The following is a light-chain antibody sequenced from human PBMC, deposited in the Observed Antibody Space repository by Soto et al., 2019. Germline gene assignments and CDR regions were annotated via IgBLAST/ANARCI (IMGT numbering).Light chain of an antibody. CDR3: NSYTSSGTGV. CDR2: DVS. V-gene: IGLV2-14*01. J-gene: IGLJ1*01. Sequence: QSALTQPASVSGSPGQPITISCTGTSSDVGGYNYVSWYQQHPGKAPKLMIYDVSNRPSGVSNRFSGSKSGNTASLTISGLQPEDEADYYCNSYTSSGTGVFGTGTKLTVL. CDR1: SSDVGGYNY.